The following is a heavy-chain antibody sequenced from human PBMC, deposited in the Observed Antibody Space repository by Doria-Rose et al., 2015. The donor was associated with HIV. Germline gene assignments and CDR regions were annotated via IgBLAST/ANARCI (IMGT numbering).Heavy chain of an antibody. J-gene: IGHJ2*01. V-gene: IGHV4-61*02. CDR3: ARDLEQLVHPSFLGYFDL. Sequence: RQPAGKGLEWIGRIYTSGSTNYNPSLKSRVTISVDTSKNQFSLKLSSVTAADTAVYYCARDLEQLVHPSFLGYFDLWGRGTLVTVSS. D-gene: IGHD6-6*01. CDR2: IYTSGST.